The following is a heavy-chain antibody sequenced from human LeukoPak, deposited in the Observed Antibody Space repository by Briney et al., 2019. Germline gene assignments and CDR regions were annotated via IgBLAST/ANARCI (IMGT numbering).Heavy chain of an antibody. V-gene: IGHV3-21*01. CDR3: ARGRIWFGESEGNWFDP. D-gene: IGHD3-10*01. J-gene: IGHJ5*02. Sequence: GGSLRLSCAASGFIFSNYGMSWVRQAPGKGLEWVSSISFSSTHIYYADSIQGRFTISRDNAENSLYLQMNSLRAEDTAVYYCARGRIWFGESEGNWFDPWGQGTLVTVSS. CDR1: GFIFSNYG. CDR2: ISFSSTHI.